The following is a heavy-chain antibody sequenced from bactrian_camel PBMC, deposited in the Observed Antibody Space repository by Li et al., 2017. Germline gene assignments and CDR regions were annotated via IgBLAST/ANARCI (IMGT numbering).Heavy chain of an antibody. D-gene: IGHD1*01. CDR2: INRRGTT. CDR3: AAQYTGISGCYATSLAPASFDY. J-gene: IGHJ4*01. CDR1: GYTSFIDC. V-gene: IGHV3S26*01. Sequence: HVQLVESGGGSVQAGGSLRLSCAYSGYTSFIDCMGWFRQAPGEEPEGVAVINRRGTTRYADFVTGQFTISKVNAEKTLYLQMSNLKPEDTATYYCAAQYTGISGCYATSLAPASFDYWGQGTQVTV.